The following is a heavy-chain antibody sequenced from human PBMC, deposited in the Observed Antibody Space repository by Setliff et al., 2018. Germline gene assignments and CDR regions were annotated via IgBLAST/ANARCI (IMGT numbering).Heavy chain of an antibody. CDR2: IQGSGNT. D-gene: IGHD5-12*01. J-gene: IGHJ4*02. Sequence: SETLSLTCTVPGGSVGSGNFYWSWIRRTAGKGLEWIGLIQGSGNTNYNPSLQSRVTISIDTSKNQFSLKMTSVTAADTALYYCAGTPARGTTWLSPFDYWGQGTLVTVSS. CDR1: GGSVGSGNFY. CDR3: AGTPARGTTWLSPFDY. V-gene: IGHV4-61*02.